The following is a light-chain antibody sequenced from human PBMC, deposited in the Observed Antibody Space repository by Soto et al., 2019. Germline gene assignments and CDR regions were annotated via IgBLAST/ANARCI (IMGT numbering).Light chain of an antibody. CDR1: QSLVYSDGNTY. J-gene: IGKJ2*01. V-gene: IGKV2-30*01. CDR3: MQGTHWLYT. CDR2: QVS. Sequence: DVVMTQSPLSLPVTLGQPASISCRSSQSLVYSDGNTYLNWFHQRPGQSPRRLIYQVSNRYSGVPDTFSGRGSGTDFTLKISRVEAEDVGFYYCMQGTHWLYTFGQGTKLEIK.